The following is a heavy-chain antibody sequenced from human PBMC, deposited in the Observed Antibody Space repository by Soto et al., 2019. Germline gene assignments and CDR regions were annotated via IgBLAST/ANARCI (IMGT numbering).Heavy chain of an antibody. J-gene: IGHJ4*02. V-gene: IGHV3-23*01. Sequence: GGSLRLSCAASGFTFSSYGMTWVRQAPGKGLEWVSFSSAAGAGTYYADSVKGRFTISRDNSKNTLYLQMSSLRADDTAVYYCAKDRRAGGNYGFYSDFWGQGALVTVSS. D-gene: IGHD1-7*01. CDR2: SSAAGAGT. CDR3: AKDRRAGGNYGFYSDF. CDR1: GFTFSSYG.